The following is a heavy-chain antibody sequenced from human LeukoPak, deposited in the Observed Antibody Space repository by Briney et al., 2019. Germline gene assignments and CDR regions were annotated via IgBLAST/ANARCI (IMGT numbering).Heavy chain of an antibody. Sequence: PGGSLRLSCAASGFTFSSYAMSWVRQAPGKGLEWVSYISSSSSTIYYADSVKGRFTISRDNAKNSLYLQMNSLRAEDTAVYYCARDLNGIAASYWGQGTLVTVSS. CDR1: GFTFSSYA. CDR2: ISSSSSTI. D-gene: IGHD6-13*01. V-gene: IGHV3-48*01. CDR3: ARDLNGIAASY. J-gene: IGHJ4*02.